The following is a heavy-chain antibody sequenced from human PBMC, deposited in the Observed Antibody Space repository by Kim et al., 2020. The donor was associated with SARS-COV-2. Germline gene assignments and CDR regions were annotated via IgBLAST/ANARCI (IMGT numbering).Heavy chain of an antibody. Sequence: SETLSLTCVVSGASVRSARFYWSWVRQPPGGGLEWIGYVYYSGSTSYNSSLNSRVSISLDTANNHFSLRLTSVSAADTALYFCATAAGSGSYGDAFHIWG. CDR2: VYYSGST. J-gene: IGHJ3*02. V-gene: IGHV4-61*03. D-gene: IGHD5-12*01. CDR1: GASVRSARFY. CDR3: ATAAGSGSYGDAFHI.